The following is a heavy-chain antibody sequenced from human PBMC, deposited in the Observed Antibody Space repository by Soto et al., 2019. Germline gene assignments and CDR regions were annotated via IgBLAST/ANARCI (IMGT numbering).Heavy chain of an antibody. CDR3: ARQDHSSGYDY. CDR2: IYYSGST. V-gene: IGHV4-59*08. D-gene: IGHD6-19*01. J-gene: IGHJ4*02. CDR1: GGSISSYY. Sequence: PSETLSLTCTGSGGSISSYYWSWIRQPPGKGLEWIGYIYYSGSTNYNPSLKSRVTISVDTSKNQFSLKLSSVTAADTAVYYCARQDHSSGYDYWGQGTLVTVSS.